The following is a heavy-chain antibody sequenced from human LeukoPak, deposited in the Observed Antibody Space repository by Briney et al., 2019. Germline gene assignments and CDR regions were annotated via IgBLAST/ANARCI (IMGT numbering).Heavy chain of an antibody. CDR2: IIPIFGTA. D-gene: IGHD3-22*01. CDR1: GGTFSSYA. V-gene: IGHV1-69*01. Sequence: SVKVSCKASGGTFSSYAIRWVRPAPGQGLEWMGGIIPIFGTANYAQKFQGRVTITADESTSTAYMELSSLRSEDTAVYYCAREDSSGYYTLDYWGQGTLVTVSS. CDR3: AREDSSGYYTLDY. J-gene: IGHJ4*02.